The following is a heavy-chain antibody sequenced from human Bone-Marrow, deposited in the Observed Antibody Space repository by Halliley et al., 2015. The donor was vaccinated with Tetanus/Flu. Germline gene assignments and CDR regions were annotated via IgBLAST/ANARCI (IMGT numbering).Heavy chain of an antibody. CDR2: GTT. D-gene: IGHD3-10*01. CDR3: ATGFCTTTTRIPGNYYCGMSI. J-gene: IGHJ6*02. V-gene: IGHV3-15*01. Sequence: GTTGYATPVKGRFTISRDDSRNTVYLEMSGLKSEDTAVYYCATGFCTTTTRIPGNYYCGMSIWGQGATVTVSS.